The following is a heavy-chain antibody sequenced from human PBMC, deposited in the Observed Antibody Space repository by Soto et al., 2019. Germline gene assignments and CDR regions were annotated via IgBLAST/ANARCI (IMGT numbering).Heavy chain of an antibody. V-gene: IGHV3-53*01. Sequence: PGGSLRLSCAASGFTVSSNYMSWVRQAPGKGLEWVSVIYSGGSTYYADSVKGRFTISRDNSKNTLYLQMNSLRAEDTAVYYCAREWVNYYDSSGYPDYYYYYGMDVWGQGTTVTVSS. CDR3: AREWVNYYDSSGYPDYYYYYGMDV. D-gene: IGHD3-22*01. CDR2: IYSGGST. J-gene: IGHJ6*02. CDR1: GFTVSSNY.